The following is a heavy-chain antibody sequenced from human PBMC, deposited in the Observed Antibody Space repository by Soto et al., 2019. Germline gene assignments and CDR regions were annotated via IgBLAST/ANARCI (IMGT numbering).Heavy chain of an antibody. D-gene: IGHD3-3*01. CDR1: GFIFSNYA. CDR2: ISGGGGST. V-gene: IGHV3-23*01. CDR3: ATTPRRRDITIFGVVVRKAWDDQPSNGMDV. Sequence: GGSLRLSCAASGFIFSNYAKNWVRQAPGKGLEWVSTISGGGGSTYYADSVKGRFTISGDNSKNTLFLQMNSLRAEDTAVYYCATTPRRRDITIFGVVVRKAWDDQPSNGMDVWGQGTTVTVSS. J-gene: IGHJ6*02.